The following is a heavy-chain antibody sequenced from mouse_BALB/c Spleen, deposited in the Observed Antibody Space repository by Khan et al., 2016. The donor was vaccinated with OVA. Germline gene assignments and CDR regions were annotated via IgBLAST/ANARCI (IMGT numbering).Heavy chain of an antibody. Sequence: QVQLQQSGAELARPGASVKLSCKASGYTFTDYYINWVKQRTGQGLEWIGEISPGSGDTYYNERFKGKATLTADKSSSTAYMQLSSLTSEASAVSFCARRNYFGYTFAYWGRETLVTVSA. V-gene: IGHV1-77*01. CDR1: GYTFTDYY. J-gene: IGHJ3*01. CDR2: ISPGSGDT. D-gene: IGHD1-2*01. CDR3: ARRNYFGYTFAY.